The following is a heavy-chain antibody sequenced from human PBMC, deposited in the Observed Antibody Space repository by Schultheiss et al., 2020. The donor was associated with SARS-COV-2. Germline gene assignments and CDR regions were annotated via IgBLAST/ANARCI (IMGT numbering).Heavy chain of an antibody. CDR2: ISSSSSYI. V-gene: IGHV3-21*01. CDR1: GFTFSSYW. D-gene: IGHD6-19*01. Sequence: GGSLRLSCAASGFTFSSYWMSWVRQAPGKGLEWVSSISSSSSYIYYADSVKGRFTISRDNAKNSLYLQMNSLRAEDTAVYYCAVGLTDAFDIWGQGTMVTVSS. J-gene: IGHJ3*02. CDR3: AVGLTDAFDI.